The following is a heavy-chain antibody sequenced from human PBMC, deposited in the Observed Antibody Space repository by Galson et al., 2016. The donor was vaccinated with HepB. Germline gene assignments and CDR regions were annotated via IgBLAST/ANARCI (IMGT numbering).Heavy chain of an antibody. Sequence: SLRLSCAASGFTFNNYAMSWVRQAPGKGLEWVSGISGSGCSTYYADSVRGRFTISRDNSKNTLYLQMNSLRAEDTAVYYCAKMEIAAFVHPRLVDYWGQGTLVTVSS. J-gene: IGHJ4*02. CDR2: ISGSGCST. CDR3: AKMEIAAFVHPRLVDY. D-gene: IGHD2-15*01. V-gene: IGHV3-23*01. CDR1: GFTFNNYA.